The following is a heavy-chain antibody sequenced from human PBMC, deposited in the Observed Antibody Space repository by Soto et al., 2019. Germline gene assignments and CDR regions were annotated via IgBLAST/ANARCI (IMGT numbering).Heavy chain of an antibody. CDR2: ISSSGTIT. J-gene: IGHJ4*01. CDR3: ARSLLGVGDPVDH. V-gene: IGHV3-11*01. D-gene: IGHD2-15*01. CDR1: GFSFSNYY. Sequence: QVQLVDSGGGLVKPGGSLRLSCAASGFSFSNYYFTYIRQAPGKGLEWIAYISSSGTITHYADSVQGRFSISRDNAKYSRSLLLNALRVEYTAVYYCARSLLGVGDPVDHWGQGTSVLVSS.